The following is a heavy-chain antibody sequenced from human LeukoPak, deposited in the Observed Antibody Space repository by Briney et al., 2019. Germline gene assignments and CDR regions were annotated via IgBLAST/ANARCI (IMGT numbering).Heavy chain of an antibody. V-gene: IGHV3-74*01. CDR1: GFTFSSYW. Sequence: GGSLRLSCAASGFTFSSYWMHWVRQAPGEGLVWVSRINSDGSSTSYADSVKGRFTISRDNAKNTLYLQMNSLRAEDTAVYYCARASGHYGSGSYGYWGQGTLVTVSS. CDR3: ARASGHYGSGSYGY. D-gene: IGHD3-10*01. J-gene: IGHJ4*02. CDR2: INSDGSST.